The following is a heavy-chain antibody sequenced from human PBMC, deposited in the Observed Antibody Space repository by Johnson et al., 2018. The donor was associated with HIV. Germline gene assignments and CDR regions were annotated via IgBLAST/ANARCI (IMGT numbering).Heavy chain of an antibody. CDR3: ASVTTVDDAFDI. D-gene: IGHD4-23*01. Sequence: LVESGGGVVQPGRSLRLSCAASGFTFSSYAMSWVRQAPGKGLEWVSAISGSGGSTYYADSVKGRFTISRDNSKNTLYLQMNSLRAEDTAVYYCASVTTVDDAFDIWGQGTMVTVSS. CDR2: ISGSGGST. V-gene: IGHV3-23*04. CDR1: GFTFSSYA. J-gene: IGHJ3*02.